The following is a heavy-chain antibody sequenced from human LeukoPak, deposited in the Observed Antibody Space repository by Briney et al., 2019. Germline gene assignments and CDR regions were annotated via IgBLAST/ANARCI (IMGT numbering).Heavy chain of an antibody. CDR3: ARRLTQYDCFDP. J-gene: IGHJ5*02. CDR1: GDSVSSNSVT. CDR2: TYYRSTWYN. D-gene: IGHD2-2*01. V-gene: IGHV6-1*01. Sequence: SQTLSLTCAISGDSVSSNSVTWNWIRQSPSRGLEWMGRTYYRSTWYNDYAVSMRGRITVNPDTSKNQFSLHLNSVTPEDTAVYYCARRLTQYDCFDPWGQGILVTVSS.